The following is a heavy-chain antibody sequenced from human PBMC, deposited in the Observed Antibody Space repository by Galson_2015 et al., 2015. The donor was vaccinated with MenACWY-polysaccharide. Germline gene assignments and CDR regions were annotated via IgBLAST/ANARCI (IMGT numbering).Heavy chain of an antibody. J-gene: IGHJ6*02. CDR3: AKDRPLRGLTVFYYGMDV. CDR2: ISYDGSNK. Sequence: SLRLSCAVSGFTFSGYAIHWVRQAPGKGLEWLAVISYDGSNKYYSDSVRGRFTISRDNSNDMVYLHMNSLRGEDTAVYFCAKDRPLRGLTVFYYGMDVWGRGTAVTVSS. CDR1: GFTFSGYA. V-gene: IGHV3-30*18. D-gene: IGHD3-10*01.